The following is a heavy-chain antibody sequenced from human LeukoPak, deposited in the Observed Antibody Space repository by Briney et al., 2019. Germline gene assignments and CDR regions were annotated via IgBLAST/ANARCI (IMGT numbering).Heavy chain of an antibody. V-gene: IGHV3-30*18. D-gene: IGHD4-17*01. CDR3: AKDGGDYEALFDY. CDR2: ISYDGSNK. Sequence: GGSLRLSCAASGFTFSSYGMHWVRQAPGKGLEWVAVISYDGSNKYYADSVKGRFTISRDNSKNTLYLQMNSLRAEDTAVYYCAKDGGDYEALFDYWGQGTLVTVSS. J-gene: IGHJ4*02. CDR1: GFTFSSYG.